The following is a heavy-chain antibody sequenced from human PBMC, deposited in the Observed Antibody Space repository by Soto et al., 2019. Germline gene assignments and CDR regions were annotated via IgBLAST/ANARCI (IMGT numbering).Heavy chain of an antibody. CDR3: ARFLPSSSLGTIYYGMDV. CDR1: GGTFSSYA. Sequence: SVKVSCKASGGTFSSYAISWVRQAPGQGLEWMGGIIPIFGTANYAQKFQGRVTITADESTSTAYMELSSLRSEDTAVYYCARFLPSSSLGTIYYGMDVWGQGTTVTVSS. CDR2: IIPIFGTA. V-gene: IGHV1-69*13. D-gene: IGHD6-13*01. J-gene: IGHJ6*02.